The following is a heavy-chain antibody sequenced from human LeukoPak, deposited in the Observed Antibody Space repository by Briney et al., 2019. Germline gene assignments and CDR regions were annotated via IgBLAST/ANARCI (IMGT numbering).Heavy chain of an antibody. CDR1: GFSFSSYA. Sequence: PVGSLRLSCAASGFSFSSYAMSWVRQAPGKGLEWVSAVSGGGDTTYTADSVKGRFTISRDNSKNTIYLQMNTLITEDTALYYCAGISYSGTWPVGYWGQGTLVTVTA. D-gene: IGHD6-6*01. J-gene: IGHJ4*02. V-gene: IGHV3-23*01. CDR3: AGISYSGTWPVGY. CDR2: VSGGGDTT.